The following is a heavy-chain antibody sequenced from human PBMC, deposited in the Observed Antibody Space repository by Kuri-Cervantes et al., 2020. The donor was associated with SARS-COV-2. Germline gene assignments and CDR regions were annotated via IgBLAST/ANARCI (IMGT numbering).Heavy chain of an antibody. J-gene: IGHJ4*02. D-gene: IGHD3-22*01. CDR2: ISAYNGNT. CDR1: GYTFTSYG. CDR3: ARDPNYDSSGYYGLTFDY. V-gene: IGHV1-18*01. Sequence: ASVKVSCKASGYTFTSYGRSWVRQAPGQGLEWMGWISAYNGNTNYAQKPQGRVTMTTDTSTSTAYMELRSLRSDDTAVYYCARDPNYDSSGYYGLTFDYWVQGTLVTVSS.